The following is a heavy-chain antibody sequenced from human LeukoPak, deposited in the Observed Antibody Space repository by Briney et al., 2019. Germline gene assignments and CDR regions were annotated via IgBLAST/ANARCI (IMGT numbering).Heavy chain of an antibody. CDR3: ARYVWGSYPTFEDY. CDR2: IYYSGST. J-gene: IGHJ4*02. D-gene: IGHD3-16*02. Sequence: SETLSLTCTVSGGSISSYYWSWIRQPPGQGLKWIGCIYYSGSTNYNPSLKSRVTISVDTSKNQFSLKLSSVTAADTAVYYCARYVWGSYPTFEDYWGQGTLVTVSS. CDR1: GGSISSYY. V-gene: IGHV4-59*01.